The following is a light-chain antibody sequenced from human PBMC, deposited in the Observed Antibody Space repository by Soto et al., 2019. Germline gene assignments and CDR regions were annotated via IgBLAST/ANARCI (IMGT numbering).Light chain of an antibody. J-gene: IGLJ3*02. CDR3: AAWDDNLSALL. CDR2: WSN. V-gene: IGLV1-47*01. CDR1: SSNIGNNN. Sequence: QTVVTQPPSASGTPGQRVTISCSGSSSNIGNNNVYWYQQLPGTAHKHLIYWSNQRPSGVPDRVSGSKSGTSASLAIGGLRSEDEADYYCAAWDDNLSALLFGGGTKLTVL.